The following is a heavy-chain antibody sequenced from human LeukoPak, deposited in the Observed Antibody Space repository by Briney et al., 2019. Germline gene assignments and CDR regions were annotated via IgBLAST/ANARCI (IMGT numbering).Heavy chain of an antibody. CDR1: GGTFSSYA. J-gene: IGHJ5*02. Sequence: SVKVSCKASGGTFSSYAISWVRQAPGQGLEWMGGIIPIFGTANYAQKLQGRVTMTTDTSTSTAYMELRSLRSDDTAVYYCARDKWLLWFGELLKFDPWGQGTLVTVSS. CDR3: ARDKWLLWFGELLKFDP. D-gene: IGHD3-10*01. CDR2: IIPIFGTA. V-gene: IGHV1-69*05.